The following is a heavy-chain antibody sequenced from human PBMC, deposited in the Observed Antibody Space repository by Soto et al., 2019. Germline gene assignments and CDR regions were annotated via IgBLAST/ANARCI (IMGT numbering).Heavy chain of an antibody. CDR1: GYTFTSYY. Sequence: ASVKVSCKASGYTFTSYYMHWVRQAPGQGLEWMGIINPSGGSTSYAQKFQGRVTMTRDTSTSTVYMELSSLRSEDTAVYYCARSIDGSGSYYTYGMDVWGQGTTVTVSS. CDR3: ARSIDGSGSYYTYGMDV. CDR2: INPSGGST. J-gene: IGHJ6*02. V-gene: IGHV1-46*01. D-gene: IGHD3-10*01.